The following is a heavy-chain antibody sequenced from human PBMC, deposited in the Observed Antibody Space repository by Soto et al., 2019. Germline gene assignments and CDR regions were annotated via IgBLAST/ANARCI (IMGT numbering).Heavy chain of an antibody. V-gene: IGHV1-46*01. Sequence: GASVKVSCKASGYTFTSYYMHWVRQAPGQGLEWMGIINPSGGSTSYAQKFQDRVTMTRDTSTSTVYMELSSLRSEDTAVYYCAREASNNYDFWSGPSSIYGMDVWGQGTTVTVSS. CDR1: GYTFTSYY. D-gene: IGHD3-3*01. CDR2: INPSGGST. J-gene: IGHJ6*02. CDR3: AREASNNYDFWSGPSSIYGMDV.